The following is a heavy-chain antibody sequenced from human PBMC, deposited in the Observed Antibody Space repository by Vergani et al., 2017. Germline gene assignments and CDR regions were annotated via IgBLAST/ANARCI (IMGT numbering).Heavy chain of an antibody. CDR1: ADSISSGSYY. Sequence: QLQLQQSGPGLVKPSETLFLTCTVSADSISSGSYYWGWIRQPPRKSLEWIGSIYYSGLTYYNPSLKSRVAISVDTSKNQFSLKLNSVTAADTAVYYCGRVADFYGLGSRLLDLWGQGILVTVSS. CDR3: GRVADFYGLGSRLLDL. J-gene: IGHJ5*02. V-gene: IGHV4-39*07. D-gene: IGHD3-10*01. CDR2: IYYSGLT.